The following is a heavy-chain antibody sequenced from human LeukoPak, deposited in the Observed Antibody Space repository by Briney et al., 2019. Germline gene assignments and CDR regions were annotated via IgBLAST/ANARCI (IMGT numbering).Heavy chain of an antibody. CDR3: ASLSGSGWYSSAFDY. Sequence: ASVKVSCKASGYTFTGYYMHWMRQAPGQGLEWMGRINPNSGGTNYAQKFQGRVTMTRDTSISTAYMELSRLRSDDTAVYYCASLSGSGWYSSAFDYWGQGTLVTVPS. CDR2: INPNSGGT. J-gene: IGHJ4*02. D-gene: IGHD6-19*01. V-gene: IGHV1-2*06. CDR1: GYTFTGYY.